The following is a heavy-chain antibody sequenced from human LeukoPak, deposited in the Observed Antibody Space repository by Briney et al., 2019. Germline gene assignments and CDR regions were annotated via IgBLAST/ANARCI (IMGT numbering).Heavy chain of an antibody. D-gene: IGHD1-26*01. CDR2: IYPGDSDT. V-gene: IGHV5-51*01. CDR3: ARVSGSFDY. Sequence: GESLKISCKGSGFTITDHWIAWVRQMPGKGLEWMGIIYPGDSDTRYGPSFQGQVTISADKSISTAYLQWSSLKASDTAMYYCARVSGSFDYWGQGTLVTVSS. J-gene: IGHJ4*02. CDR1: GFTITDHW.